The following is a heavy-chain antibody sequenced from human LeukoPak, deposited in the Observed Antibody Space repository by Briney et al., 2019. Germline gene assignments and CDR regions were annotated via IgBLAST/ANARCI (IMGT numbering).Heavy chain of an antibody. D-gene: IGHD5-18*01. V-gene: IGHV4-39*01. J-gene: IGHJ5*02. CDR3: ARHNVDTAMVPRRTIWFDP. CDR2: IYYSGST. Sequence: SETLSLTCTVSGGSISSSSYYWGWIRQPPGKGLEWIGSIYYSGSTYYNPSLMSRVTISVDTSKNQFSLKLSSVTAADTAVYYCARHNVDTAMVPRRTIWFDPWGQGTLVTVSS. CDR1: GGSISSSSYY.